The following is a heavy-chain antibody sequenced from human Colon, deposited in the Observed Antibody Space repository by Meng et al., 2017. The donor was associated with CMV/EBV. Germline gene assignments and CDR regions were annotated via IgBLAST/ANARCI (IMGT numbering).Heavy chain of an antibody. CDR2: ITISSSRI. CDR1: GFTFSSYN. D-gene: IGHD7-27*01. V-gene: IGHV3-48*04. CDR3: ASDTLGRGAFDM. Sequence: GESLKISCVVSGFTFSSYNMNWVRQAPGKGLEWVSYITISSSRIFYADSVKGRFTISRDNAKESLYLQISNLRAEDTAVYYCASDTLGRGAFDMWGQGTTVTVSS. J-gene: IGHJ3*02.